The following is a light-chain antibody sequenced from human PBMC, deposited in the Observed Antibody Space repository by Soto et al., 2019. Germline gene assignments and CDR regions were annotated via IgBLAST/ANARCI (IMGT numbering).Light chain of an antibody. J-gene: IGLJ1*01. CDR1: SSDVGAYNY. V-gene: IGLV2-14*01. Sequence: QSALTQPASVSGPPGQSITISCTGTSSDVGAYNYVSWYQHHPGKAPGLVIYDVTNRPSGISDRFSGSKSGNTASLTISGLLAEDEADYYCTSYTSISTYVFGTGTKLTVL. CDR3: TSYTSISTYV. CDR2: DVT.